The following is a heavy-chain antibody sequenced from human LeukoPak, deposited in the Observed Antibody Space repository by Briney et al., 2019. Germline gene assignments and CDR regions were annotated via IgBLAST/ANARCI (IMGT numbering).Heavy chain of an antibody. D-gene: IGHD4-23*01. CDR1: GGSVSSGSYY. J-gene: IGHJ2*01. V-gene: IGHV4-61*01. CDR2: IYYSGST. CDR3: ARDRAMTTVVTPASDWYFDL. Sequence: NSSETLSLTCTVSGGSVSSGSYYWSWIRQPPGKGLEWIGYIYYSGSTNYNPSLKSRVTISVDTSKNQFSLKLSSVTAADTAVYYCARDRAMTTVVTPASDWYFDLWGRGTLVTVSS.